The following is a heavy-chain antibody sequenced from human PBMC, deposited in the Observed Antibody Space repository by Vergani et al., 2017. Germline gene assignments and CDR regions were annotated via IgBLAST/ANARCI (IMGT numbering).Heavy chain of an antibody. V-gene: IGHV1-69*13. CDR3: ARSYSGSYYRPSRYYFDY. D-gene: IGHD3-10*01. CDR2: IIPIFGTA. CDR1: RYPFSRYG. J-gene: IGHJ4*02. Sequence: QAQLVQSGAEVKKPGASVRVSCKASRYPFSRYGISWVRQAPGQGLEWMGRIIPIFGTANYAQKFQGRVTITADESTSTAYMELSSLRSEDTAVYYCARSYSGSYYRPSRYYFDYWGQGTLVTVSS.